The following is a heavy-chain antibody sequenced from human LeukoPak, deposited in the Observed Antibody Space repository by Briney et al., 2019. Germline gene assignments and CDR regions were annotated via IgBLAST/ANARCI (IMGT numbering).Heavy chain of an antibody. Sequence: PGGPLRLSCAASGFTFSSYGMSWVRQAPGKGLEWVSGIIWSGGSTGYADSVKGRFTISRDNAKNSLYLQMNSLRAEDTALYYCARDDYGSGSWNDYWGQGTLVTVSS. J-gene: IGHJ4*02. D-gene: IGHD3-10*01. CDR1: GFTFSSYG. CDR2: IIWSGGST. V-gene: IGHV3-20*04. CDR3: ARDDYGSGSWNDY.